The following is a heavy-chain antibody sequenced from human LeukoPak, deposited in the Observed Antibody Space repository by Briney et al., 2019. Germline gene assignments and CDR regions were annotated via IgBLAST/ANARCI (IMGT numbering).Heavy chain of an antibody. CDR1: GFSFSGHW. V-gene: IGHV3-74*01. D-gene: IGHD3-22*01. J-gene: IGHJ4*02. Sequence: GGSLRLSCTASGFSFSGHWMHWARQLPGKGLVWVSRISPTGSTTSYADSVKGRFTVSRDNSKNTLYLQMNSLRAEDTAVYYCASEGGQYYYDSSGYYPFDYWGQGTLVTVSS. CDR2: ISPTGSTT. CDR3: ASEGGQYYYDSSGYYPFDY.